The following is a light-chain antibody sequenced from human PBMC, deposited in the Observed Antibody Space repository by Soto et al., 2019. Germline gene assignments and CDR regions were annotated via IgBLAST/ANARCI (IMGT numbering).Light chain of an antibody. J-gene: IGKJ4*01. CDR3: QQYESYPMT. CDR2: KAS. Sequence: DSQMTQYPSTLSASVGDRVTITCRASQSINSWLAWYQQKPGKAPNLLISKASTLQSGVPPRFSGSGSGTEFTLTISSLQPDDFATYYCQQYESYPMTFGGGTKVEIK. V-gene: IGKV1-5*03. CDR1: QSINSW.